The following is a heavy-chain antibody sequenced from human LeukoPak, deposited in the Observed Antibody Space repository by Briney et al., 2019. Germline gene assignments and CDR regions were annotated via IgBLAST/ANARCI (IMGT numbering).Heavy chain of an antibody. V-gene: IGHV3-23*01. Sequence: PGRSLRLSCAASGFTFDDYAMHWVRQAPGKGLEWVSAISGSGGSTYYADSVKGRFTISRDNSKNTLYLQMNSRRAEDTAVYYCAKQLGYCSGGSCYGRGYYFDYWGQGALVTVSS. CDR2: ISGSGGST. D-gene: IGHD2-15*01. J-gene: IGHJ4*02. CDR3: AKQLGYCSGGSCYGRGYYFDY. CDR1: GFTFDDYA.